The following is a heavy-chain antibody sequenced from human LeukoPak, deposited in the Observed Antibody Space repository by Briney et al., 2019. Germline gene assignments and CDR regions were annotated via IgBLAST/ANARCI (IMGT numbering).Heavy chain of an antibody. J-gene: IGHJ4*02. CDR2: ISSSSSTI. CDR1: GFTFSSYS. Sequence: GGSLRLSCAASGFTFSSYSMNWVRQAPGKGLEWVSYISSSSSTIYYADSVKGRFTISRDNAKNSLYLQMNSLRAEDTAVYYCARWATVTPEDYWGQGTLVTVSS. CDR3: ARWATVTPEDY. D-gene: IGHD4-11*01. V-gene: IGHV3-48*01.